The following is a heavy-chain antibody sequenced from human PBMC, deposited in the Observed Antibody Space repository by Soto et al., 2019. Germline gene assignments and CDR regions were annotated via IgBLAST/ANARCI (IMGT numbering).Heavy chain of an antibody. CDR3: ARDWFGIDY. Sequence: QVQLVQSGAEVKKPGASVKVSCKASGYTFTSYGISWVRQAPGQGLEWMGWINPYNGNTNYAQKLQGRVTMTTDTSTNTAYMELRSLRSDVTAGYYCARDWFGIDYWGQGTLVTVSS. J-gene: IGHJ4*02. CDR1: GYTFTSYG. D-gene: IGHD3-16*01. V-gene: IGHV1-18*01. CDR2: INPYNGNT.